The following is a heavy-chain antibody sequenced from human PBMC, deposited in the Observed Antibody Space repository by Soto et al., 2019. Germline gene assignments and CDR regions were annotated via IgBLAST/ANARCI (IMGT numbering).Heavy chain of an antibody. V-gene: IGHV1-2*02. CDR3: ARERRLGYCSSTSCYWGMDV. J-gene: IGHJ6*02. Sequence: GASVKVSCKASGYTFTGYYMHWVRQAPGQGLEWMGWINPNSGGTNYAQKFQGRVTMTRDTSISTAYMELSRLRSDDTAVYYCARERRLGYCSSTSCYWGMDVWGQGTTVTVSS. CDR1: GYTFTGYY. CDR2: INPNSGGT. D-gene: IGHD2-2*01.